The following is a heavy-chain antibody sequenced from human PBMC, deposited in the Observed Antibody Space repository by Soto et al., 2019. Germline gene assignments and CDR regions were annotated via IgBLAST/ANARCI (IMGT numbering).Heavy chain of an antibody. CDR2: ISGSGGST. D-gene: IGHD3-22*01. CDR1: GFTFSSYA. Sequence: PGGSLRLSCAASGFTFSSYAMSWVRQAPGKGLEWVSAISGSGGSTYYADSVKGRFTISRDNSKNTLYLQMNSLRAEDTAVYYCKKDEYYYDSSGYNVWGQGTLVSVSS. J-gene: IGHJ4*02. V-gene: IGHV3-23*01. CDR3: KKDEYYYDSSGYNV.